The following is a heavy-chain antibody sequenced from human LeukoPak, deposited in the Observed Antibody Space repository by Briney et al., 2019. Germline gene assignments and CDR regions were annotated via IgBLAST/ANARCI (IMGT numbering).Heavy chain of an antibody. CDR2: ISGTTSST. CDR1: GFTFSSFA. CDR3: ARDYGDYAGNWFDP. Sequence: TGGSLSLSCAASGFTFSSFAMSWVRQAPGKGLEWVSAISGTTSSTYYADSVKGRFTISRDNSKNTLYLQMNTLRGEDTAIYYCARDYGDYAGNWFDPWGQGTLVTVSS. V-gene: IGHV3-23*01. J-gene: IGHJ5*02. D-gene: IGHD4-17*01.